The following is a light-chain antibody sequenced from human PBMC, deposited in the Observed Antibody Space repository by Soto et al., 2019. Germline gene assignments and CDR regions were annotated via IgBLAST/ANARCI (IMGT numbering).Light chain of an antibody. CDR2: GAS. J-gene: IGKJ1*01. V-gene: IGKV3-20*01. CDR1: QSVSYY. Sequence: EIVLTQSPGTLSLSLGERATLSCRASQSVSYYLAWYQQKPGQAPRLLIYGASNRATGIPDRFSGSGSGTDFTLTITRLEPEDFAMYYCQRYDSLRTFGQGTKVDIK. CDR3: QRYDSLRT.